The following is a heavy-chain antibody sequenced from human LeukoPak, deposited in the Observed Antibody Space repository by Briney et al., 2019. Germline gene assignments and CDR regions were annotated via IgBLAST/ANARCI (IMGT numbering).Heavy chain of an antibody. CDR3: ARVRSYYGSVTGKSYYFDY. D-gene: IGHD3-10*01. CDR1: GGSISTYY. J-gene: IGHJ4*02. CDR2: VSSNEGT. V-gene: IGHV4-59*01. Sequence: PSETLSLTRTVSGGSISTYYWGWIRQPPGEGLEWIGYVSSNEGTNYNPSLKSRVTILVDTSKNQFSLKLSSVTAADTAVYYCARVRSYYGSVTGKSYYFDYWGQGTLVTVSS.